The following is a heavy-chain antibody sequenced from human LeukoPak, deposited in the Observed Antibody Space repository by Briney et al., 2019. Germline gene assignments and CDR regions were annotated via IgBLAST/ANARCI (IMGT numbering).Heavy chain of an antibody. CDR2: MNPNSGNT. Sequence: GASVKVSCKASGYTFTSYDINWVRQATGQGLEWMGWMNPNSGNTGYAQKFQGRVTMTRNTSISTAYMELSSLRSEDTAVYYCARGGEYCSSTSCQNWFDPWGQGTLVTVSS. CDR1: GYTFTSYD. CDR3: ARGGEYCSSTSCQNWFDP. J-gene: IGHJ5*02. V-gene: IGHV1-8*01. D-gene: IGHD2-2*01.